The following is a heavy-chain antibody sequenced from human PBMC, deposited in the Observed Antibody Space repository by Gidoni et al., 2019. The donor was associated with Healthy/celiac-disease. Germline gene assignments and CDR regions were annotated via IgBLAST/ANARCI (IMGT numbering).Heavy chain of an antibody. CDR3: ARDASGYSYGPFDY. Sequence: QVQLVESGGGVVQPGRSLRLSCAASGFTVSSYAMHWVRQAPGQGLELVAVISYDGSNKYYADSVNVRFTISRDNSKNTLYLQMNSLRAEDTAVYYCARDASGYSYGPFDYWGQGTLVTVSS. CDR2: ISYDGSNK. CDR1: GFTVSSYA. V-gene: IGHV3-30-3*01. J-gene: IGHJ4*02. D-gene: IGHD5-18*01.